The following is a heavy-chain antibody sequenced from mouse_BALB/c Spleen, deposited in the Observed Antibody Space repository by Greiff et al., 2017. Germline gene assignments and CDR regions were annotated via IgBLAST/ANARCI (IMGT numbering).Heavy chain of an antibody. D-gene: IGHD2-12*01. CDR1: GYTFTSYY. Sequence: VQLQQSGAELVKPGASVKLSCKASGYTFTSYYMYWVKQRPGQGLEWIGEINPSNGGTNFNEKFKSKATLTVDKSSSTAYMQLSSLTSEDSAVYYCTSSSLAWFAYWGQGTLVTVSA. CDR3: TSSSLAWFAY. J-gene: IGHJ3*01. CDR2: INPSNGGT. V-gene: IGHV1S81*02.